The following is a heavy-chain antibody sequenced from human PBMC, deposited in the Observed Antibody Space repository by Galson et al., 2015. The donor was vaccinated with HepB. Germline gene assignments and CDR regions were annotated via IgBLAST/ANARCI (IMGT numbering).Heavy chain of an antibody. Sequence: SVKVSCKASGYTFTNYGISWVRQAPGQGPEWMGWSTAYNGDTNYAQKFQGRVSMTTDTSTATAYMELRSLRSDDTAMYYCARDQFYGSGSLLSNWFDLWGQGTLVTVSS. CDR1: GYTFTNYG. CDR2: STAYNGDT. J-gene: IGHJ5*02. CDR3: ARDQFYGSGSLLSNWFDL. D-gene: IGHD3-10*01. V-gene: IGHV1-18*01.